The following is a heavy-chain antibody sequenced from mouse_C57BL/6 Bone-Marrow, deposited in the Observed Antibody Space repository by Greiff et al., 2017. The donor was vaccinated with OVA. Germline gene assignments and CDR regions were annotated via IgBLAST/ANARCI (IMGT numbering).Heavy chain of an antibody. CDR3: ASFYYSLAF. Sequence: DVQLQESGPELVKPGASVKISCTASGFSFTGYYMNWVKQSPEKSLEWIGEINPSTGGTTYNQKFKAKATLTVDKSSSTAYMQLKSLTSEDSAEYYCASFYYSLAFGGQGTLVTVSA. CDR1: GFSFTGYY. V-gene: IGHV1-42*01. J-gene: IGHJ3*01. D-gene: IGHD2-1*01. CDR2: INPSTGGT.